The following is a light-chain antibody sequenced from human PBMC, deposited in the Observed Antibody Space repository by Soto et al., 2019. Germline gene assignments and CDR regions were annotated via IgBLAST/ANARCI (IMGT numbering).Light chain of an antibody. J-gene: IGLJ2*01. Sequence: QTVVTQEPSFSVSPGGTVTLTCGLSSGSVSTSYYPSWYQQTPGQAPRTLIYSTNTRSSGVPDRFSGSILGNKAALTITGAKADYESDYYCVLYMGSGIGIFGGGTKLTV. CDR3: VLYMGSGIGI. V-gene: IGLV8-61*01. CDR1: SGSVSTSYY. CDR2: STN.